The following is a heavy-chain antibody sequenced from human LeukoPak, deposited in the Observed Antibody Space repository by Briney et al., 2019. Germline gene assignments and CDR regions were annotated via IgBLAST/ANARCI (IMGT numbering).Heavy chain of an antibody. CDR1: GGSFSGYY. D-gene: IGHD5-24*01. J-gene: IGHJ2*01. Sequence: SETLSLTCAVYGGSFSGYYWSWIRQPPGKGLEWIGEINHSGSTNYNPSLKSRVTISVDTSKNQFSLKLNSVTAADTAVYYCARGVEMPRFPRGRLYFDLWGRGTLVTVSS. CDR3: ARGVEMPRFPRGRLYFDL. CDR2: INHSGST. V-gene: IGHV4-34*01.